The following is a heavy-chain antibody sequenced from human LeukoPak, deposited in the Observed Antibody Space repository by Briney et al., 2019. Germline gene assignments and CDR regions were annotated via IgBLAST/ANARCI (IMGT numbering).Heavy chain of an antibody. V-gene: IGHV1-46*01. CDR1: GYTFTSYY. CDR3: ARDRFQYPGWFGELLPTYYGMDV. D-gene: IGHD3-10*01. J-gene: IGHJ6*02. CDR2: INLSGGST. Sequence: ASVKVSCKASGYTFTSYYMHWVRQAPGQGLEWMGIINLSGGSTSYAEKFQGRVTMTRDTSTSTVYMELSSLRSEDTAVYFCARDRFQYPGWFGELLPTYYGMDVWGQGTTVTVSS.